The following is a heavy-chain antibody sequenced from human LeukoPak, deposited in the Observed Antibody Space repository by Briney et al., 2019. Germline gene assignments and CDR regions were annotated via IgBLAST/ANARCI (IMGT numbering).Heavy chain of an antibody. D-gene: IGHD3-22*01. Sequence: GGSLRLPCAASGFTFSSYAMHWVRQAPGKGLEWVAVISYDGSNKYYADSVKGRFTISRDNSKNTLYLQMNSLRAEDTAVYYCARGETYYYDSSGYYLFDYWGQGTLVTVSS. J-gene: IGHJ4*02. CDR1: GFTFSSYA. CDR2: ISYDGSNK. CDR3: ARGETYYYDSSGYYLFDY. V-gene: IGHV3-30-3*01.